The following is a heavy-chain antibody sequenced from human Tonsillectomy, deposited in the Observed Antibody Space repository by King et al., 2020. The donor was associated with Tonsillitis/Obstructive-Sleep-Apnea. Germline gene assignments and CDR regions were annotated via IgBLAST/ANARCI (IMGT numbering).Heavy chain of an antibody. J-gene: IGHJ6*03. CDR1: GGSISSGGYY. D-gene: IGHD6-6*01. V-gene: IGHV4-31*03. CDR2: IYRRGIT. Sequence: VQLQESGPGLVKPSQTLSVTCTVSGGSISSGGYYWSWLRHPPGKGLEGIGYIYRRGITHYNPSLESRVSISLDTSKHLFSLSLDSVTAADTAVYYCARIIASRPTVYFMDVWGKGTTVTVSS. CDR3: ARIIASRPTVYFMDV.